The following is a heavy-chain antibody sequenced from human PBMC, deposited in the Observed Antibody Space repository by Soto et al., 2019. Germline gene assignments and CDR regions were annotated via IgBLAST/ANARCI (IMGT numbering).Heavy chain of an antibody. CDR1: GFTSSTFG. Sequence: EGQLLESGGGLVQPGGSLRLSCAGSGFTSSTFGMSWVRQAPGKGLEWVSGISGSGDNTYCADSVKGRFTISRDKSKNTLFLQMNGLRAEDTAMYYCGGDPRGPEYWGQGTLVTVSS. CDR2: ISGSGDNT. CDR3: GGDPRGPEY. D-gene: IGHD6-6*01. V-gene: IGHV3-23*01. J-gene: IGHJ4*02.